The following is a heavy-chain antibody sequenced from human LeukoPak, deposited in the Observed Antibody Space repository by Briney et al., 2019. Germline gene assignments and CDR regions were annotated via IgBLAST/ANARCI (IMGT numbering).Heavy chain of an antibody. D-gene: IGHD6-13*01. CDR3: ARVGSSSWKRYFDY. CDR2: IKQDGSEK. J-gene: IGHJ4*02. V-gene: IGHV3-7*01. Sequence: GGSLRLSCAASGFTFSSYWMSWVRQAPGKGLEWVANIKQDGSEKYYVDSVKGRFTTSRDNAKNSLYLQVNSLRAEDTAVYYCARVGSSSWKRYFDYWGQGTLVTVSS. CDR1: GFTFSSYW.